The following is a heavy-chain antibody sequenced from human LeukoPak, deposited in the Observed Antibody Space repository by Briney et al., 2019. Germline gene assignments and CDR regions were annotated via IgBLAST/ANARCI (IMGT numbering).Heavy chain of an antibody. V-gene: IGHV4-59*01. J-gene: IGHJ3*02. CDR3: ARDNGPSDSSGYGAFDI. CDR1: SGSISSNY. D-gene: IGHD3-22*01. Sequence: PSETLSLTCTVSSGSISSNYWNWIRQPPGKGLEWIGYIYYSGSTNYNPSLKSRVTISVDTSKNQFSLKLSSVTAADTAVYYCARDNGPSDSSGYGAFDIWGQGTMVTVSS. CDR2: IYYSGST.